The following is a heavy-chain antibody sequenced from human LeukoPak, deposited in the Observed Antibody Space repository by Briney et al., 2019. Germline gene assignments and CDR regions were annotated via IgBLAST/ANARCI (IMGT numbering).Heavy chain of an antibody. V-gene: IGHV1-69*05. CDR2: IIPIFGTA. CDR3: AKEGHFNGSGSYYGY. CDR1: GGTFSSYA. J-gene: IGHJ4*02. D-gene: IGHD3-10*01. Sequence: SVKVSCKASGGTFSSYAISWVRQAPGQGLEWTGGIIPIFGTANYAQKFQGRVTITTDESTSTAYMELSSLRSEDTAVYYCAKEGHFNGSGSYYGYWGQGTLVTVSS.